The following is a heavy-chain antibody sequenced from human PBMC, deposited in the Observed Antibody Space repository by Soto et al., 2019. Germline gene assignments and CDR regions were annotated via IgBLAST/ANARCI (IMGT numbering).Heavy chain of an antibody. CDR2: ISYDGSNK. J-gene: IGHJ6*02. D-gene: IGHD2-2*01. Sequence: GGSLRLSCAASGFTFSSYAMHWVRQAPGKGLEWVAVISYDGSNKYYADSVKGRFTISRDNSKNTLYLQMNSLRAEDTAVYYCARTPISSIPAATVLLYYYYGMDVWGQGTTVTVSS. CDR3: ARTPISSIPAATVLLYYYYGMDV. CDR1: GFTFSSYA. V-gene: IGHV3-30-3*01.